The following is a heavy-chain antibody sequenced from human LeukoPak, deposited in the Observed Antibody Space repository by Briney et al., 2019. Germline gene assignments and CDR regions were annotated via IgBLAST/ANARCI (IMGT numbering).Heavy chain of an antibody. CDR1: GFTFDDYA. J-gene: IGHJ4*02. V-gene: IGHV3-9*01. D-gene: IGHD3-22*01. CDR3: AKGSDYYDSGGYLHLDY. CDR2: ISWNSGSI. Sequence: PGGSLRLSCAASGFTFDDYAMHWVRHAPGKGLEWVSGISWNSGSIGYADSVKGRFTISRDNAKNSLYLQMNSLRAEDTALYYCAKGSDYYDSGGYLHLDYWGQGTLVTVSS.